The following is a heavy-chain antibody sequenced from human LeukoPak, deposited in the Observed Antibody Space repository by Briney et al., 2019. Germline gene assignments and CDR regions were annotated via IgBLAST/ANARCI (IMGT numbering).Heavy chain of an antibody. D-gene: IGHD3-10*01. CDR2: IYTSGST. CDR1: GGSISSGSYH. J-gene: IGHJ4*02. V-gene: IGHV4-61*02. Sequence: SETLSLTCTVSGGSISSGSYHWSWIRQPAGKGLEWIGRIYTSGSTNYNPSLKSRVTISVNTSKNQFSLKLSSVTAADTAVYYCARSGLLWFGESPFDYWGQGTLVTVSS. CDR3: ARSGLLWFGESPFDY.